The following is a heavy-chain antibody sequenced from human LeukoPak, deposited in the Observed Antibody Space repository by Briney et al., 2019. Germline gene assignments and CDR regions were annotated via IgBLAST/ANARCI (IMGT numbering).Heavy chain of an antibody. Sequence: PGGSLRLSCAASGFTFSNYEMNWVRQAPGKGLEWVSYISSSGSTIYYADSVKGRFTISRDNAKNSLYLQMNSLRAEDTAVYYCARAEYSYDSRYWGQATLVSVSS. V-gene: IGHV3-48*03. CDR2: ISSSGSTI. D-gene: IGHD5-18*01. CDR3: ARAEYSYDSRY. CDR1: GFTFSNYE. J-gene: IGHJ4*02.